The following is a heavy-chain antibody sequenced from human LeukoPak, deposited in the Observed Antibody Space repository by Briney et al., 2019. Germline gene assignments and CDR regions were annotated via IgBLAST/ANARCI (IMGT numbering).Heavy chain of an antibody. D-gene: IGHD1-26*01. V-gene: IGHV3-23*01. J-gene: IGHJ2*01. CDR3: AKDRTVGASYWYFDL. CDR2: ISGSGGNT. Sequence: GGSLRLSCAASGFTFSSYAMSWVRQAPGKGLEWVSAISGSGGNTYYADFVKGRFTISRDSSKNTLFLQMNTLRAEDTAIYYCAKDRTVGASYWYFDLWGRGTLVTVSS. CDR1: GFTFSSYA.